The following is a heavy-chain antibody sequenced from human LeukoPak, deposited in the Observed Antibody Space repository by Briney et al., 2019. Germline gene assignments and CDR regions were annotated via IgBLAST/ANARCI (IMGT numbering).Heavy chain of an antibody. CDR2: INPKSGGT. CDR3: ARDSGFSGTQRGEY. Sequence: ASVKVSCKASGYTFSGYYMHWVRQAPGQGLEWMGWINPKSGGTNEAQKFHDRVTMTRDTSIRTAYMEVSRLRSDDTAVYYCARDSGFSGTQRGEYWGQGTLVTVSS. V-gene: IGHV1-2*02. J-gene: IGHJ4*02. D-gene: IGHD6-6*01. CDR1: GYTFSGYY.